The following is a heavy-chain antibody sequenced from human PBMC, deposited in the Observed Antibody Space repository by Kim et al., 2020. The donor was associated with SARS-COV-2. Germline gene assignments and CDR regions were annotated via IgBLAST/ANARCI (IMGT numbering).Heavy chain of an antibody. CDR3: ARPLGSREFADAFDI. J-gene: IGHJ3*02. V-gene: IGHV5-51*01. Sequence: PSFQRQVTISADKSISTAYLQWSSLKASDTAMYYCARPLGSREFADAFDIWGQGTMVTVSS. D-gene: IGHD3-10*01.